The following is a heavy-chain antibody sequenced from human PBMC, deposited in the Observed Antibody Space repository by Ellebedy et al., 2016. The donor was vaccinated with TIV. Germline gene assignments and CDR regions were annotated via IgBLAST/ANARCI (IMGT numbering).Heavy chain of an antibody. V-gene: IGHV1-69*06. Sequence: AASVKVSCKASGGTFSSYAISWVRQAPGQGLEWMGGIIPIFGTAIYAQKFQGRVTMTEDTSTDTAYMELSSLRSEDTAVYYCATELTPGDWFDPWGQGTLVTVSS. CDR3: ATELTPGDWFDP. CDR1: GGTFSSYA. J-gene: IGHJ5*02. CDR2: IIPIFGTA. D-gene: IGHD4-17*01.